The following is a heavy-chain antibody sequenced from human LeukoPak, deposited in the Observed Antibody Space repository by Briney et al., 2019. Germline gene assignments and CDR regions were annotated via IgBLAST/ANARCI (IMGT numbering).Heavy chain of an antibody. J-gene: IGHJ6*03. CDR1: GFTVSSNY. D-gene: IGHD4-11*01. V-gene: IGHV3-66*01. CDR2: IYSGGST. Sequence: PGGSLRPSCAASGFTVSSNYMSWVRQAPGKGLEWVSIIYSGGSTYYADSVKGRFTISRDNSKNTLYLQMYSLRAEDTAVYYCARDRTGQQLISRKEYYYMDVWGKGTTVTISS. CDR3: ARDRTGQQLISRKEYYYMDV.